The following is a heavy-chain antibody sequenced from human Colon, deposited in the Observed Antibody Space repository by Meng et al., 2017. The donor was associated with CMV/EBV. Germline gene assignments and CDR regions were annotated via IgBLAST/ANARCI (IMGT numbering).Heavy chain of an antibody. CDR3: AREGDSSSWFR. CDR2: INSDGSST. Sequence: GGSLRLSCTTSGFTFSNYNMNWVRQAPGKGLVWVSRINSDGSSTSYADSVKGRFTISRDNAKNTLYLQMNSLRAEDTAVYYCAREGDSSSWFRWGQGTLVTVSS. D-gene: IGHD6-13*01. V-gene: IGHV3-74*01. J-gene: IGHJ4*02. CDR1: GFTFSNYN.